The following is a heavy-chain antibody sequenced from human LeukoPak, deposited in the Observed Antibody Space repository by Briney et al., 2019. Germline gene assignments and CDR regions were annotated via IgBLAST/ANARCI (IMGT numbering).Heavy chain of an antibody. CDR1: GFTFSSYE. Sequence: PGGSLRLSCAASGFTFSSYEMNWVRQAPGKGLEWVSYISSSGSTIYYADSVKGRFTISRDNAKNSLYLQMNSLRAEDTAVYYCASLGDSVVVVADNAFDIWGQGTMVTVSS. D-gene: IGHD2-15*01. J-gene: IGHJ3*02. CDR3: ASLGDSVVVVADNAFDI. CDR2: ISSSGSTI. V-gene: IGHV3-48*03.